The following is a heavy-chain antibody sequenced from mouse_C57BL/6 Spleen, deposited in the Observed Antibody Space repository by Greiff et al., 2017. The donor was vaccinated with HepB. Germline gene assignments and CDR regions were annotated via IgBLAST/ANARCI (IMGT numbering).Heavy chain of an antibody. V-gene: IGHV1-55*01. Sequence: VQLQQPGAELVKPGASVKMSCKASGYTFTSYWITWVKQRPGQGLEWIGDIYPGSGSTNYNEKFKSKATLTVDTSSSTAYMQLSSLTSEDSAVYYCARWGDYDWYFDVWGTGTTVTVSS. CDR1: GYTFTSYW. D-gene: IGHD2-4*01. CDR3: ARWGDYDWYFDV. CDR2: IYPGSGST. J-gene: IGHJ1*03.